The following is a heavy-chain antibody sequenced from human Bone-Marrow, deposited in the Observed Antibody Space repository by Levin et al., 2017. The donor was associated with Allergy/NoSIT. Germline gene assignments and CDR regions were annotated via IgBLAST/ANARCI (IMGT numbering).Heavy chain of an antibody. CDR1: GFTFSRYW. J-gene: IGHJ3*02. Sequence: GGSLRLSCAASGFTFSRYWMHWVRQAPGKGLVWVSRLKSDGNYTSYADSVKGRFTIFRDNAKNTLCLQMDNLRAEDTAVYYCARGPEVPGYGFDIWGQGTMVTVSS. CDR3: ARGPEVPGYGFDI. V-gene: IGHV3-74*01. D-gene: IGHD7-27*01. CDR2: LKSDGNYT.